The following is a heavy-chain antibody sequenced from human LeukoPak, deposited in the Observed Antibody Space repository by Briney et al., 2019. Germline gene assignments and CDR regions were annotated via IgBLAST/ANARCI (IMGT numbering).Heavy chain of an antibody. J-gene: IGHJ4*02. D-gene: IGHD3-22*01. CDR3: ASSSTGYYDSSGVDY. V-gene: IGHV4-34*01. Sequence: SETLSLTCAVYGGSFSGYYWSWIRQPPGKGLEWIGEINHSGSTNYNPSLKSRVTISVDTSKNQFSLKLSSVTAADTAVYYCASSSTGYYDSSGVDYWGQGTLVTVSS. CDR2: INHSGST. CDR1: GGSFSGYY.